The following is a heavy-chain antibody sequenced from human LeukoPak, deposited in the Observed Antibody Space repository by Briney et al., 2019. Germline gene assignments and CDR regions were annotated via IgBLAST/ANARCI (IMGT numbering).Heavy chain of an antibody. D-gene: IGHD4-11*01. Sequence: ASVKVSCTASGYTFTSYGISWVRQAPGQGLEWMGWISAYNGNTNYAQKLQVRITMTTDTSTSTAYMALKSLTSAATAASYCASGYFSNYGFYWGQGTLVTVSS. CDR1: GYTFTSYG. CDR2: ISAYNGNT. V-gene: IGHV1-18*01. CDR3: ASGYFSNYGFY. J-gene: IGHJ4*02.